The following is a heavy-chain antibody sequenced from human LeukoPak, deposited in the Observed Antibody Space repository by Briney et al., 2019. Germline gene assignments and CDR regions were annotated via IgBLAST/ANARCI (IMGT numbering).Heavy chain of an antibody. J-gene: IGHJ5*02. CDR3: ARGVTWGWKSLNWFDP. CDR2: IYYSGST. V-gene: IGHV4-30-4*08. CDR1: GGSISSYY. D-gene: IGHD4-11*01. Sequence: PSETLSLTCTVSGGSISSYYWSWIRQPPGKGLEWIGYIYYSGSTYYNPSLKSRVTISVDTSKNQFSLKLSSVTAADTAVYYCARGVTWGWKSLNWFDPWGQGTLVTVSS.